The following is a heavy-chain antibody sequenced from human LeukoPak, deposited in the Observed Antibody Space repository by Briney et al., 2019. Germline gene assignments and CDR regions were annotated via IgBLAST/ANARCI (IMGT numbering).Heavy chain of an antibody. CDR3: ATTFGESPAYYFDY. CDR1: GHTFSRYY. J-gene: IGHJ4*02. CDR2: INPNSGCT. D-gene: IGHD3-10*01. Sequence: GASVKVSCKASGHTFSRYYMHWVRQSPGQGLEWMGWINPNSGCTNYAQKFPGRATMTRDTSISTAYMELSRLRSDDTAVYYCATTFGESPAYYFDYWGQGTLVTVSS. V-gene: IGHV1-2*02.